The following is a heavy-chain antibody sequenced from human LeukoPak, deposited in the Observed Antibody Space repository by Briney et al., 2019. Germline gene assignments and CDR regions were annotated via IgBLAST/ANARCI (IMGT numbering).Heavy chain of an antibody. J-gene: IGHJ6*02. CDR3: ARASVIDYGDPQIYYYYGMDV. CDR1: GYTFTGYY. D-gene: IGHD4-17*01. CDR2: INPNSGGT. Sequence: WASVKVSCKASGYTFTGYYMHWVRRAPGQGLEWMGWINPNSGGTNYAQKFQGRVTMTRDTSISTAYMELSRLRSDDTAVYYCARASVIDYGDPQIYYYYGMDVWGQGTTVTVSS. V-gene: IGHV1-2*02.